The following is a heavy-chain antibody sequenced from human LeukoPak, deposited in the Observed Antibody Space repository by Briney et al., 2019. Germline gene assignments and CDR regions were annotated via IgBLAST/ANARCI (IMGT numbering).Heavy chain of an antibody. CDR3: AREGYSYGYRAFDI. Sequence: PSETLSLTCTVSGGSISSGDYYWSWLRQPPGKGLEWIGYIYYSGSTYYNPSLKSRVTISVDTSKNQFSLKLSSVTAADTAVYYCAREGYSYGYRAFDIWGQGTMVTVSS. D-gene: IGHD5-18*01. V-gene: IGHV4-30-4*01. CDR1: GGSISSGDYY. J-gene: IGHJ3*02. CDR2: IYYSGST.